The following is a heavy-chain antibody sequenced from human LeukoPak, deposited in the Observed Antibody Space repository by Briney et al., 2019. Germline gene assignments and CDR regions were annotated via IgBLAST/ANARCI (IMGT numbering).Heavy chain of an antibody. Sequence: GGSLRLSCAASGFTFSDYYMSWICQAPGKGLEWVSYISSSGSTIYYADSVKGRFTISRDNAKNSLYLQMNSLRAEDTAVSYCARVKGSGSYYSRYQYYYMDVWGKGTTVTVSS. J-gene: IGHJ6*03. CDR3: ARVKGSGSYYSRYQYYYMDV. V-gene: IGHV3-11*01. CDR1: GFTFSDYY. CDR2: ISSSGSTI. D-gene: IGHD3-10*01.